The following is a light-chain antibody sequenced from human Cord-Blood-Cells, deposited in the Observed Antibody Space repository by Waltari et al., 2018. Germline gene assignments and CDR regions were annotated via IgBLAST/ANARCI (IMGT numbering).Light chain of an antibody. Sequence: QSVLTQPPSVSEAPRQRVTITCSGPSSNIGNNSVNWYQQLPGKAPKLLIYDDDLLPSGVSDRFSGSKSGTSASLAISGLQSEDEADYYCAAWDDSLNGWVFGGGTKLTVL. CDR1: SSNIGNNS. CDR3: AAWDDSLNGWV. V-gene: IGLV1-36*01. CDR2: DDD. J-gene: IGLJ3*02.